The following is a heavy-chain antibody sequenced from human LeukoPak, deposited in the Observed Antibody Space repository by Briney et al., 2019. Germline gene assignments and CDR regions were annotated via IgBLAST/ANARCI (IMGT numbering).Heavy chain of an antibody. V-gene: IGHV4-30-2*01. Sequence: SQTLSLTCTVSGGSISSGGYYWSWIRQPPGKGLEWIGYIYHSGSTYYNPSLKSRVTISVDRSKNQSSLKLSSVTAADTAVYHCARARSGSYYWAFDIWGQGTMVTVSS. CDR1: GGSISSGGYY. CDR2: IYHSGST. J-gene: IGHJ3*02. CDR3: ARARSGSYYWAFDI. D-gene: IGHD1-26*01.